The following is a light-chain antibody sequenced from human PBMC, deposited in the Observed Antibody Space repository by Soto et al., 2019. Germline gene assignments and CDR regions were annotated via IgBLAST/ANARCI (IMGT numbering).Light chain of an antibody. Sequence: QSVLTQPASVSGSPGQSITISCTGTSSDVGSYNLVSWYQQHPGKAPKLMIYEGSKRPSGVSNRFSGSKSGNTASLTISGLQAEDEAGYYCCSYAGSSTPFVFGTGTKV. V-gene: IGLV2-23*01. CDR1: SSDVGSYNL. CDR3: CSYAGSSTPFV. CDR2: EGS. J-gene: IGLJ1*01.